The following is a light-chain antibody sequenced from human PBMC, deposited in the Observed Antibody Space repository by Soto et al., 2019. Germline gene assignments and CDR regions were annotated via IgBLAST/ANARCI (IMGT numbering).Light chain of an antibody. CDR3: QQYNSYPGT. CDR1: QEIVHR. CDR2: HAS. J-gene: IGKJ1*01. Sequence: DIQMTQSPSSLSASIGDRVTLTCRASQEIVHRLAWYQQRPGKAPNLLVYHASSLRSGVPSRFSGSGSGREFTLTISSLQPNDSATYYCQQYNSYPGTFGQGTKVEI. V-gene: IGKV1-5*01.